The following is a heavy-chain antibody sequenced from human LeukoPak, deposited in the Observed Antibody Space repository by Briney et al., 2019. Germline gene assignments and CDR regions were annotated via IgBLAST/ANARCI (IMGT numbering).Heavy chain of an antibody. CDR2: ISPNSGGT. V-gene: IGHV1-2*02. Sequence: GASVKVSCKASGYTFTDYYMHWVRQAPGQGLEWMGWISPNSGGTNYARKFQGRVTMTRDTSISTAYMELSRLRSDDTAVYYCARDYVGDNWFDPWGQGTLVTVSS. D-gene: IGHD3-16*01. CDR1: GYTFTDYY. CDR3: ARDYVGDNWFDP. J-gene: IGHJ5*02.